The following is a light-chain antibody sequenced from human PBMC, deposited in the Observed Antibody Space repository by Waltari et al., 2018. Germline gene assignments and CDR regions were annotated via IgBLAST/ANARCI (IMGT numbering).Light chain of an antibody. Sequence: SYELTQPTSVSVAPGQTARITCSGDKLGAKYACWYQQKPGQSPVLVIHQDTKRPSGIPERFSGSNSGNTATLTISGTQAIDEADYYCQAWDSSYARVFGGGTKLTVL. CDR1: KLGAKY. J-gene: IGLJ2*01. CDR3: QAWDSSYARV. CDR2: QDT. V-gene: IGLV3-1*01.